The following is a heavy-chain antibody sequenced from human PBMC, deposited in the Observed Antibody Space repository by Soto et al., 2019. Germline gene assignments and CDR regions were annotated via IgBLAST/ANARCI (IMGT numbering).Heavy chain of an antibody. CDR1: GYTFTSYG. CDR2: ISAYNGHT. CDR3: ARDRGSYALDY. Sequence: QVQLVQSGAEMKKPGASVKVSCKASGYTFTSYGVCWVRQAPGQGLEWMGWISAYNGHTNYAQKLQGRVTMTTDTSTSTADMELRSLRSDDTAVYYCARDRGSYALDYWGQGTLVTVSS. V-gene: IGHV1-18*01. J-gene: IGHJ4*02. D-gene: IGHD1-26*01.